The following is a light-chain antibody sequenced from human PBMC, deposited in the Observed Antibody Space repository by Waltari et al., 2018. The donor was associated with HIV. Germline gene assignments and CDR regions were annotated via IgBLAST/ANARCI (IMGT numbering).Light chain of an antibody. V-gene: IGLV2-14*01. J-gene: IGLJ2*01. CDR1: TTYVCFYNL. CDR2: AVH. Sequence: SALTQPASVSWSPGQSIPISCTGSTTYVCFYNLVSWFHQFPGQAPQLIIYAVHSRPSGVSYRFSGSKSGNTASLTISDLQAEDEAEYFCNSYRSSDTVVFGGGTKLTVL. CDR3: NSYRSSDTVV.